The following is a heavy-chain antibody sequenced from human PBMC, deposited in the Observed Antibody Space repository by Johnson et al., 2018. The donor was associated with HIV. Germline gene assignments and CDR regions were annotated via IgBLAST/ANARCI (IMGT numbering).Heavy chain of an antibody. D-gene: IGHD6-19*01. J-gene: IGHJ3*02. CDR1: GFTFSSYW. Sequence: QVQLVESGGGLVQPGGSLRLSCAASGFTFSSYWMSWVRQAPGKGLEWVAVISFDGDNKHYADSVKGRLTISRDNSKNTLYLQMNSLRAEDAAVYYWARDEQWLDSSAFDMWGQGTMVTVSS. CDR3: ARDEQWLDSSAFDM. V-gene: IGHV3-30-3*01. CDR2: ISFDGDNK.